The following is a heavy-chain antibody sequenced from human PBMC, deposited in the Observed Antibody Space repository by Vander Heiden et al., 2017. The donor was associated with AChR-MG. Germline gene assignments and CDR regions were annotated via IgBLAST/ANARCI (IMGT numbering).Heavy chain of an antibody. CDR1: GGPLRRSNR. CDR2: TYQSGST. V-gene: IGHV4-4*02. CDR3: ARIPVAVIFFPDV. J-gene: IGHJ6*02. D-gene: IGHD6-19*01. Sequence: QVQLQESGPGLVKPSGTLPLTCAVSGGPLRRSNRWSWVRQPPGKGLEWIGETYQSGSTNYNPSLKSRVTISVDKSKNQFSLKLSSVTAADTAVYYCARIPVAVIFFPDVWGQGTTVTVSS.